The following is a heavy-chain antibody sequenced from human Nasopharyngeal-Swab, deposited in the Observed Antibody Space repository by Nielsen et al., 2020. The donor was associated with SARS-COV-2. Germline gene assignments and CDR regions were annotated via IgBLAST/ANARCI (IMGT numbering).Heavy chain of an antibody. V-gene: IGHV1-46*01. CDR2: ISTNGGGA. D-gene: IGHD7-27*01. J-gene: IGHJ4*02. Sequence: ASVKVSCKASGYTFISYYIHWVRQAPGEGLEWMGVISTNGGGARYAQKFQGRVTMTSDASTSTVYMELSSLRSEDTAVYYCARDRANWDFDYWGQGTLVTVSS. CDR3: ARDRANWDFDY. CDR1: GYTFISYY.